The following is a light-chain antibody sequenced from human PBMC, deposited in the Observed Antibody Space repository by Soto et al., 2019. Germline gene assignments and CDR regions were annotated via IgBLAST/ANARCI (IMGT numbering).Light chain of an antibody. V-gene: IGLV2-14*01. J-gene: IGLJ1*01. CDR3: NSYTTSSTYV. Sequence: QSALTQPASVSGSPGQSITISCTGTSSDVGGYNYVSWYQQHPGKAPKLMIYDVSNRPSGVSNRFSGSKSGNTASLTISGLQAEDEADYYCNSYTTSSTYVFGTGTQPTVL. CDR2: DVS. CDR1: SSDVGGYNY.